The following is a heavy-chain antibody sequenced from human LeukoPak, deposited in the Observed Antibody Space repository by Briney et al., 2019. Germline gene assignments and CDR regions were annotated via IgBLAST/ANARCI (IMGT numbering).Heavy chain of an antibody. CDR3: ARDLSRSFSMIRGLIQHREFDF. V-gene: IGHV3-7*01. Sequence: GGSLRLSCAASGFTFSSYGMHWVRQAPGKGLEWVANIKQDGSEKYHVDSVKGRFTISKDNAKNSLYLQMNSLRAEDTAVYYCARDLSRSFSMIRGLIQHREFDFWGRGTLVTVSS. J-gene: IGHJ4*02. D-gene: IGHD3-10*01. CDR2: IKQDGSEK. CDR1: GFTFSSYG.